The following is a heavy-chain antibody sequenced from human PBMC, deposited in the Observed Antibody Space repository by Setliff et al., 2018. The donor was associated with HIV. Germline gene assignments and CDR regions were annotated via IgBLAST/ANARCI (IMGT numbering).Heavy chain of an antibody. J-gene: IGHJ4*02. V-gene: IGHV2-70*04. Sequence: SGPTLVNPTQTLTLTCTFSGFSLNTPGMRVSWIRQPPGKALEWLARIDWDDNKFYSTSLKTRLTITKDTSKNQVVLTMTNMDPLDTATYYCAHVNFFRTVYFGSWGQGTLVTVSS. CDR1: GFSLNTPGMR. CDR2: IDWDDNK. CDR3: AHVNFFRTVYFGS.